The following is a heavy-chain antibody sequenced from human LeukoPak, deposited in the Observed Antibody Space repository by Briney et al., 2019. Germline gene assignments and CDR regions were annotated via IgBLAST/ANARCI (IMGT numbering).Heavy chain of an antibody. CDR2: IYTSGST. J-gene: IGHJ6*04. CDR3: ASPLDV. CDR1: GGSISSGSYY. Sequence: SETLSLTCTVSGGSISSGSYYWSWIRQPAGKGLEWIGRIYTSGSTNYNPSLKSRVIMSLDTSKNQFSLKLSSVTAADTALYYCASPLDVWGKGTTVTVSS. V-gene: IGHV4-61*02.